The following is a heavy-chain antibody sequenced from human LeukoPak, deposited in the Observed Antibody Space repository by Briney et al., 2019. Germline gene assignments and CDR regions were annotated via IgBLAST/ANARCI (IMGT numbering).Heavy chain of an antibody. V-gene: IGHV1-2*02. CDR3: ARDNQLFLDYYYYYYMDV. Sequence: GASVKVSCKASGYTFTGYYMHWVRQAPGQGLEWMGWINPNSGGTNYAQKFQGRVTMTRDTSIGTAYMELSRLRSDDTAEYYCARDNQLFLDYYYYYYMDVWGKGTTVTVSS. D-gene: IGHD2-2*01. CDR2: INPNSGGT. CDR1: GYTFTGYY. J-gene: IGHJ6*03.